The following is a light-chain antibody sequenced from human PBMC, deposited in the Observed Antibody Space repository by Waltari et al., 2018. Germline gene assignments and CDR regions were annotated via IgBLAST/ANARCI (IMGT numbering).Light chain of an antibody. Sequence: QSALTQPPSASGSPGQSVPISCTGTSRDVGGYNSVSWYQQHPGKAPKLMIYEVTKRPSGVPDRFSGSKSGNTASLTVSGLQAEDETDYYCSSYSGSNKLVFGGGTKLTVL. CDR3: SSYSGSNKLV. CDR1: SRDVGGYNS. J-gene: IGLJ2*01. CDR2: EVT. V-gene: IGLV2-8*01.